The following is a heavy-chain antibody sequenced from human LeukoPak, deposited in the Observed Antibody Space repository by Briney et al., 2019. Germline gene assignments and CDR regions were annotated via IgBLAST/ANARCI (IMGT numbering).Heavy chain of an antibody. CDR1: GYTCTGDY. V-gene: IGHV1-2*05. J-gene: IGHJ4*02. Sequence: ASVKVSCKGSGYTCTGDYIHWVRQAPGEGLEWMGRSNPNSGGRNYAQKSPGRGRITREAYTSTAYMALSRLRSDATDVSYCARGKAYSYRFNYFDYWGKGTMVTVSS. CDR2: SNPNSGGR. CDR3: ARGKAYSYRFNYFDY. D-gene: IGHD5-18*01.